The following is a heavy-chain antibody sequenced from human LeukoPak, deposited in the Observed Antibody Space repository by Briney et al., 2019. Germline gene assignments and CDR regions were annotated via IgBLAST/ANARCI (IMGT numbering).Heavy chain of an antibody. D-gene: IGHD2-2*01. V-gene: IGHV3-53*05. J-gene: IGHJ4*02. CDR3: ARVNCSSTSCSQFTRTFFDS. CDR2: IYSGGST. CDR1: GFTVSSNY. Sequence: GGSLRLSCAASGFTVSSNYMSWVRQAPGKGLEWVSVIYSGGSTYYADSVKGRFTISRDNSKSTLYIQMNSLRAEDTALYYCARVNCSSTSCSQFTRTFFDSWGQGTLVTVSS.